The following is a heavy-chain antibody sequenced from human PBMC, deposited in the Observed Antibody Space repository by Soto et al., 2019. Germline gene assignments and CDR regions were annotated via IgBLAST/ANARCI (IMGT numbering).Heavy chain of an antibody. CDR1: GFTFSSYA. J-gene: IGHJ5*02. V-gene: IGHV3-30-3*01. CDR3: ASSGLVDP. CDR2: ISYDGSNK. Sequence: GSLRLSCAASGFTFSSYAMHWVRQAPGKGLEWVAVISYDGSNKYYADSVKGRFTISRDNSKNTLYLQMNSLRAEDTAVYYCASSGLVDPWGQGTLVTVSS. D-gene: IGHD3-10*01.